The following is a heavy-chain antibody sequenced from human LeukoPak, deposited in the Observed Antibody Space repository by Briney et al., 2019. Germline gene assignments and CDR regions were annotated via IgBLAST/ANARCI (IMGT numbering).Heavy chain of an antibody. V-gene: IGHV3-23*01. CDR1: GFTFSSYA. D-gene: IGHD1-7*01. CDR3: GEENWDYGGPFDY. Sequence: GGSLRLSCVVSGFTFSSYAMSWVRQAPAKGLEGVSVISGSGGSTYYEDSVKGRFTITRDNSKNTQYLQMNSLRAEEAAVYYCGEENWDYGGPFDYWGQGTLVTVSS. J-gene: IGHJ4*02. CDR2: ISGSGGST.